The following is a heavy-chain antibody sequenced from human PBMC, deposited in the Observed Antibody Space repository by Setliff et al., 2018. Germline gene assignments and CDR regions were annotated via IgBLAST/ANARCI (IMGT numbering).Heavy chain of an antibody. CDR1: GASITNINYY. CDR2: ILYSGRT. Sequence: PSETLSLTCTVSGASITNINYYWGLIRQPPGKGLEWIGSILYSGRTFYNPSLKGRVTISVDTSKNQFSLTLSSVTAADTAVYYCARLPNYVWGSPVDYWGQGALVTVS. CDR3: ARLPNYVWGSPVDY. D-gene: IGHD3-16*01. J-gene: IGHJ4*02. V-gene: IGHV4-39*01.